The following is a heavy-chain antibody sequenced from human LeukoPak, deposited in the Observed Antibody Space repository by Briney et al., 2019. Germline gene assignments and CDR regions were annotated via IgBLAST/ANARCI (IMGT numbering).Heavy chain of an antibody. CDR2: ISGSGGST. D-gene: IGHD6-19*01. V-gene: IGHV3-23*01. Sequence: SGGSLRLSCAASGFTFSSYAMSWVRQAPGKGLEWVSAISGSGGSTHYADSVKGRFTISRDNSKNTLYLQMNSLRAEDTAVYYCAKDQWLAHTFDYWGQGTLVTVSS. J-gene: IGHJ4*02. CDR1: GFTFSSYA. CDR3: AKDQWLAHTFDY.